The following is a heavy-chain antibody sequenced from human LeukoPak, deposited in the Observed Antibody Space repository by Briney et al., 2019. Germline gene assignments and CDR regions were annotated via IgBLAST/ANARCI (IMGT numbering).Heavy chain of an antibody. V-gene: IGHV4-34*01. Sequence: SETLSLTCAVYGGSFSGYYWSWIRQPPGKGLEWIGEINHSGSTNYDPSLKSRVTISVDTSKNQFSLKLSSVTAADTAVYYCARGGSTYYYGSGSFDYWGQGTLVTVSS. CDR3: ARGGSTYYYGSGSFDY. CDR2: INHSGST. J-gene: IGHJ4*02. CDR1: GGSFSGYY. D-gene: IGHD3-10*01.